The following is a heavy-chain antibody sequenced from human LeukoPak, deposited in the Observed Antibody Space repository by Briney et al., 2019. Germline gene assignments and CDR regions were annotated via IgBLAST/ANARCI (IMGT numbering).Heavy chain of an antibody. CDR1: GYSISSGYY. Sequence: SETLSLTCTVSGYSISSGYYWCWIRQPPGKGLGWIGSIYHSGSTYYNPSLKSRVTISVDTSKNQFSLKLSSVTAADTAVYYCAREPAGVRSGSYYRHFDYWGQGTLVTVSS. D-gene: IGHD3-10*01. J-gene: IGHJ4*02. V-gene: IGHV4-38-2*02. CDR2: IYHSGST. CDR3: AREPAGVRSGSYYRHFDY.